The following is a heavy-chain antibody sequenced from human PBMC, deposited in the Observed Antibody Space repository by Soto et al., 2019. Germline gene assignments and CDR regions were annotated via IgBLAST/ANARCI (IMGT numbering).Heavy chain of an antibody. V-gene: IGHV5-10-1*01. Sequence: EPLKNSCRGYEDSFTSYWVSWVRKMPGKGLEWMGRIDPSDSYTNYSPSFQGHVTISADKSISTAYLQWSSLKASDTAMYYCARHGLRGYSYGLNWFDPWGQGTLVTVSS. D-gene: IGHD5-18*01. CDR2: IDPSDSYT. CDR1: EDSFTSYW. CDR3: ARHGLRGYSYGLNWFDP. J-gene: IGHJ5*02.